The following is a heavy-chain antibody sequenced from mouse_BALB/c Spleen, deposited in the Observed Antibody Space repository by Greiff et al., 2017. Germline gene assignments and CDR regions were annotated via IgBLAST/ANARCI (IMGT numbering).Heavy chain of an antibody. J-gene: IGHJ3*01. D-gene: IGHD2-5*01. CDR3: SIDYYSSYAFAY. CDR2: INPGSGGT. Sequence: VQLQQSGAELVRPGTSVKVSCKASGYAFTNYLIEWVKQRPGQGLEWIGVINPGSGGTNYNEKFKGKATLTADKSSSTAYMQLSSLTSDYSAVYFYSIDYYSSYAFAYWVQGTLVTVSA. V-gene: IGHV1-54*01. CDR1: GYAFTNYL.